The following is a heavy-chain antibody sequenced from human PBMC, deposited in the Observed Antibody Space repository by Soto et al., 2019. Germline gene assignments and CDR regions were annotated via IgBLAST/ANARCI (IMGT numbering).Heavy chain of an antibody. D-gene: IGHD1-26*01. CDR2: MNPNSGNT. V-gene: IGHV1-8*01. CDR3: ARRWELPWYGMDV. J-gene: IGHJ6*02. Sequence: GASVKVSCKASGYTFASYDSKWVRQATGQGLEWMGWMNPNSGNTGYAQKFQGRVTMTRNTSISTAYMEMSSLRSEDTAVYYCARRWELPWYGMDVWGQGTTVTVSS. CDR1: GYTFASYD.